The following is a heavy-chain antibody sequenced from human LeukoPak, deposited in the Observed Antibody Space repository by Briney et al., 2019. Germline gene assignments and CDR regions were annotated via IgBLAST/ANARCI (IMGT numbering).Heavy chain of an antibody. J-gene: IGHJ4*02. Sequence: PSETLSLTCTVSGGSISSGGYYWSWIRQHPGKGLEWIGYIYYSGSTYYNPSLKSRVTISVDTSKNQFSLQLSSVTAADTAVYYCARAARSGYYTDYWGQGTLVTVSS. CDR3: ARAARSGYYTDY. CDR2: IYYSGST. D-gene: IGHD3-3*01. CDR1: GGSISSGGYY. V-gene: IGHV4-31*03.